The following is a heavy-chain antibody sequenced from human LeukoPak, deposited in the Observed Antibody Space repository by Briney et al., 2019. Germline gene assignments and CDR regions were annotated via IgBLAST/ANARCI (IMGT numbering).Heavy chain of an antibody. V-gene: IGHV4-59*08. Sequence: SETLSLTCTVSGVSISSDYWSWIRLPPGKGLEWIGYTYYSGSSNYNPSLKSRVTMSVDTSKNQFSLKLTSVTAADTAVYYCARRLRQNLFDPWGQGTLVTVSS. J-gene: IGHJ5*02. D-gene: IGHD4-17*01. CDR2: TYYSGSS. CDR1: GVSISSDY. CDR3: ARRLRQNLFDP.